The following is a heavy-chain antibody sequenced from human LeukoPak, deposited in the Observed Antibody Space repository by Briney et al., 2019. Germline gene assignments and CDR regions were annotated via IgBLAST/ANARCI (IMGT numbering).Heavy chain of an antibody. D-gene: IGHD3-3*01. J-gene: IGHJ4*02. V-gene: IGHV3-23*01. Sequence: GGSLRLSCAASGFTFSSYAMSWVRQAPGKGLEWVSAISGSGGSTYYADSVKGRFTISRDNSKNTLYLQMNSLRAEDTAVYYCAKDRITIFGVVIIPPYYFDYWGQGTLVTVSS. CDR2: ISGSGGST. CDR3: AKDRITIFGVVIIPPYYFDY. CDR1: GFTFSSYA.